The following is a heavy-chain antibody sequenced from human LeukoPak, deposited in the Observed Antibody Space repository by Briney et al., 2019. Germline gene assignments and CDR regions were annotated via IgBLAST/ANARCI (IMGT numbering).Heavy chain of an antibody. Sequence: SETLSLTCTVSGGSIRGSYWSWIRQPPGKGLEWIGYIYYSGSTNYNPSLKSRVTISVDTSKNQFSPKLSSLTAADTAVYYCVSSRWGGGFDYWGQGTLVSVSS. V-gene: IGHV4-59*01. J-gene: IGHJ4*02. CDR2: IYYSGST. CDR1: GGSIRGSY. D-gene: IGHD6-19*01. CDR3: VSSRWGGGFDY.